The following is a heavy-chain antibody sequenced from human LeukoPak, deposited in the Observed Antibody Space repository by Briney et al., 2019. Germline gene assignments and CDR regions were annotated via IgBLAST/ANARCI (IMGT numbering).Heavy chain of an antibody. CDR2: IYYSGST. V-gene: IGHV4-59*01. CDR3: ARVGTLYSSSWYWFDP. CDR1: GGSISSYY. J-gene: IGHJ5*02. Sequence: PSETLSLTCTVSGGSISSYYWSWIRQPPGKGLEWIGYIYYSGSTNYNPSLKSRVTISVDTSKNQFSLQLSSVTAADTAVYYCARVGTLYSSSWYWFDPWGQGTLVTVSS. D-gene: IGHD6-13*01.